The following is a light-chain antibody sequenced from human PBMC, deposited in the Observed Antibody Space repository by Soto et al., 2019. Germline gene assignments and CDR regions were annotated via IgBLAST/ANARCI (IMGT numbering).Light chain of an antibody. V-gene: IGKV3-20*01. J-gene: IGKJ1*01. CDR1: QSVSSSY. Sequence: EIVLTQSPGTLSLSPGERATLSCRASQSVSSSYLAWYQQKPGQAPRLLIYGASSRATGIPDRFSGSGSGTDFTLTISRLEPEDXAVYYCQQYGSSPRTFGQGTKVEIK. CDR3: QQYGSSPRT. CDR2: GAS.